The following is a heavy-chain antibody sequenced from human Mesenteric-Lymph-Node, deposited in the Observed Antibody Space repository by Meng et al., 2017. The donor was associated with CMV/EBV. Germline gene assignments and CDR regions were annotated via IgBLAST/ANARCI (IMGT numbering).Heavy chain of an antibody. CDR1: GYTFTGYY. Sequence: ASVKVSCKASGYTFTGYYMHWVRQASGQGLEWMGWINPNSGGTNYAQKFQGRVTMTRDTSISTAYMELSRLRSDDTAVYYCARGKVYCSSTSCYTWYFDLWGRGTLVTVSS. V-gene: IGHV1-2*02. CDR2: INPNSGGT. D-gene: IGHD2-2*02. CDR3: ARGKVYCSSTSCYTWYFDL. J-gene: IGHJ2*01.